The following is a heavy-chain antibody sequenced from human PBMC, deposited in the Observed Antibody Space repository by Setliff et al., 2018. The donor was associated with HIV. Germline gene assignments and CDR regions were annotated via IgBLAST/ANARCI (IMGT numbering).Heavy chain of an antibody. V-gene: IGHV1-46*01. Sequence: ASVKVSCKASGYTFTSYYMHWVRQAPGQGLEWMGIINPSGGSTSYAQKFQGRVTMTRDTSTSTVYMELSSLRSEDTAVYYCARVRVVRGDQAYYYYYYYGMDVCGQGTTVTV. J-gene: IGHJ6*02. CDR3: ARVRVVRGDQAYYYYYYYGMDV. CDR1: GYTFTSYY. CDR2: INPSGGST. D-gene: IGHD3-10*01.